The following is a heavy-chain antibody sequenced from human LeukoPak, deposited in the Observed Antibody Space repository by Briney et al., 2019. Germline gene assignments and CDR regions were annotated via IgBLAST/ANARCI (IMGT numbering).Heavy chain of an antibody. CDR1: GGSISSYY. V-gene: IGHV4-59*01. CDR2: IYYSGST. J-gene: IGHJ6*02. CDR3: ARAVVAGSIYYYGMDV. Sequence: PSETLSLTCTVSGGSISSYYWSWIRQPPGKGLEWIGYIYYSGSTSYNPSLKSRVTISVDTSKSQFSLKLSSVTAADTAVYYCARAVVAGSIYYYGMDVWGQGTTVTVSS. D-gene: IGHD2-15*01.